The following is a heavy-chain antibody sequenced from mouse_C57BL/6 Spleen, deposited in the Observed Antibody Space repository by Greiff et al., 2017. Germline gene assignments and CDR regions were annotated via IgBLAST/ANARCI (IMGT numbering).Heavy chain of an antibody. CDR1: GYTFTSYW. V-gene: IGHV1-50*01. Sequence: QVQLQQPGAELVKPGASVKLSCKASGYTFTSYWMQWVKQRPGQGLEWIGEIDPSDSYTNYNQKFKGKATLTVDTSSSTAYMQLSSLTSEDSAVYYCARGYYYYGSSLYYFDYWGQGTTLTVSS. J-gene: IGHJ2*01. CDR3: ARGYYYYGSSLYYFDY. CDR2: IDPSDSYT. D-gene: IGHD1-1*01.